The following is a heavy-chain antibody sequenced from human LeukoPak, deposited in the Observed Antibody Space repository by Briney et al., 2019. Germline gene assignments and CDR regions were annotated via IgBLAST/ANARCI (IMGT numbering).Heavy chain of an antibody. CDR2: IHPNSGGT. CDR3: GRKSAARKTSEFDY. Sequence: ASVNVSCKASGYTFTDYYMNWVRQAPGQGLEWMGWIHPNSGGTNYAQKFQGRVTMTRDTSISTAYMELSRLTFDDTAVYYCGRKSAARKTSEFDYWGQGTLVTVSS. D-gene: IGHD6-6*01. J-gene: IGHJ4*02. CDR1: GYTFTDYY. V-gene: IGHV1-2*02.